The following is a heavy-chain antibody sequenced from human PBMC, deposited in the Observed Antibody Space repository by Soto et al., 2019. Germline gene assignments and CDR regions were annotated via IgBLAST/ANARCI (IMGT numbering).Heavy chain of an antibody. V-gene: IGHV4-39*01. J-gene: IGHJ6*03. D-gene: IGHD2-15*01. CDR3: ARQGCSGGSCYGLSYYYYMDV. Sequence: SETLSLTCTVSGGSISNNSYYWGWVRQPPGKGLEWIGSVYYSGNTYYNPSLKSRVTIFVDTSKNQFSLKLTSVTAADTAVYYCARQGCSGGSCYGLSYYYYMDVWGKGTTVTVSS. CDR1: GGSISNNSYY. CDR2: VYYSGNT.